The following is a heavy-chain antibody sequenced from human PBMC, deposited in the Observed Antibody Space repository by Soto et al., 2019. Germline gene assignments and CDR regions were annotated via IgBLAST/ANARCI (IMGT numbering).Heavy chain of an antibody. D-gene: IGHD3-10*01. V-gene: IGHV1-58*02. J-gene: IGHJ3*02. CDR3: AADPAPELWFGELIRFDAFDI. Sequence: QMQLVQSGPEVKKPGTSVKVSCKASGFTFTSSAMQWVRQARGQRLEWIGWIVVGSGNTNYAQKLQDRVTITRDMSTSTAYMELSSLRSEDTAVYYCAADPAPELWFGELIRFDAFDIWGQGTMVTVSS. CDR1: GFTFTSSA. CDR2: IVVGSGNT.